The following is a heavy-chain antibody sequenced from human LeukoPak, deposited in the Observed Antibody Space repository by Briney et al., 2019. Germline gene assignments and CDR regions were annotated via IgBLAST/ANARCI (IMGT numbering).Heavy chain of an antibody. J-gene: IGHJ4*02. Sequence: GGSLRLSCAASGFTFSSYNMNWVRQAPGQGLEWVSAISSSGGSTFYADSVKGRFTISRDNSKNTLYLQMNSLRAEDTAVYYCAKRSLHVSGSPPYFDYWGQGTLVTVSS. V-gene: IGHV3-23*01. CDR3: AKRSLHVSGSPPYFDY. CDR2: ISSSGGST. D-gene: IGHD3-10*01. CDR1: GFTFSSYN.